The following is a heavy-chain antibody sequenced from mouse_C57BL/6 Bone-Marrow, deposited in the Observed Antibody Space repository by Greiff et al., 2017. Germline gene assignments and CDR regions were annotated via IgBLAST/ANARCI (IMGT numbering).Heavy chain of an antibody. Sequence: QVQLQQSGAELARPGASVKLSCKASSYTFTSYGISWVKQRTGQGLEWIGEIYPRSGNTYYNEKFKGKATLTADKSSSTAYMELRSLTSEDSAVYFCARKGAKFITTVALDYWGQGTTLTVSS. CDR3: ARKGAKFITTVALDY. J-gene: IGHJ2*01. D-gene: IGHD1-1*01. V-gene: IGHV1-81*01. CDR1: SYTFTSYG. CDR2: IYPRSGNT.